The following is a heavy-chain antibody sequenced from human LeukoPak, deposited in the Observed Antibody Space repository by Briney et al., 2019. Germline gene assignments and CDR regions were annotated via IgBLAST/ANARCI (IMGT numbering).Heavy chain of an antibody. CDR2: ISYDGSNK. J-gene: IGHJ4*02. V-gene: IGHV3-30*18. Sequence: GGSLRLSCAASGFTFSSYGMHWVRQAPGKGPEWVAVISYDGSNKYYADSVKGRFTTSRDNSKNTLYLQMNSLRAEDTAVYYCANLGVVPAAIADYWGQGTLVTVSS. CDR3: ANLGVVPAAIADY. D-gene: IGHD2-2*02. CDR1: GFTFSSYG.